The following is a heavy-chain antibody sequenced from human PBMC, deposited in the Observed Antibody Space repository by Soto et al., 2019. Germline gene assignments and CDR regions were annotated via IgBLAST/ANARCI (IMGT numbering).Heavy chain of an antibody. CDR2: ISYDGSNK. CDR3: AKDWSHGFDP. CDR1: GFTFSSYG. J-gene: IGHJ5*02. Sequence: GGSLRLSCAASGFTFSSYGMHWVRQAPGKGLEWVAVISYDGSNKYYADSVKGRFTISRDNSKNTLYLQMNSLRAEDTAVYCCAKDWSHGFDPWGQGTMVTVYS. V-gene: IGHV3-30*18.